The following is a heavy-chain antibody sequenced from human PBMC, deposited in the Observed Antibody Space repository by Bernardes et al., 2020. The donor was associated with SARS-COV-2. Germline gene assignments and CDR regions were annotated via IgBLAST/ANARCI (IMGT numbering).Heavy chain of an antibody. CDR3: VRAASWHVGNFDN. V-gene: IGHV4-59*01. D-gene: IGHD2-2*01. CDR2: IYYNGAT. J-gene: IGHJ4*02. CDR1: CGPSSGYY. Sequence: SATRSMTYTFSCGPSSGYYLSWILPPPGKGPEWIGYIYYNGATNYNPSLKSRVTISVDTSQNQFSLKLSSVTAADTAVYYCVRAASWHVGNFDNWGQGTLVTVSS.